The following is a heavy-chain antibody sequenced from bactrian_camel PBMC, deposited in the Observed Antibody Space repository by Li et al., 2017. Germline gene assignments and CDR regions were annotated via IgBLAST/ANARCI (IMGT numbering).Heavy chain of an antibody. V-gene: IGHV3S54*01. Sequence: VQLVESGGASVQAGGSLRLSCAATGFTISTAGGAWYRQRPGKQREGVATILPGGGMATYHASVKGRFTISQDNSKNTLFLQMDVLRPEDTATYYCAARKVARGSHFSLGRAPALRRDEYSFWGQGTQVTVS. D-gene: IGHD2*01. CDR3: AARKVARGSHFSLGRAPALRRDEYSF. J-gene: IGHJ4*01. CDR1: GFTISTAG. CDR2: ILPGGGMA.